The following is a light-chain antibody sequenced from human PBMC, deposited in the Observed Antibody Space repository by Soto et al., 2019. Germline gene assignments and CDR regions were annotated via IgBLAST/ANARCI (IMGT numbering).Light chain of an antibody. J-gene: IGLJ1*01. CDR1: SSNIGAEYG. Sequence: QAVVTQPPSVSGAPGQRVTISCTGSSSNIGAEYGIRWYQHLPGTAPKLLIYGVNSRPSGVPDRFSGSKSGSSASLAIAGLQAEDEADYYYQSYDDSLGGFYVFGTGTKLTVL. V-gene: IGLV1-40*01. CDR3: QSYDDSLGGFYV. CDR2: GVN.